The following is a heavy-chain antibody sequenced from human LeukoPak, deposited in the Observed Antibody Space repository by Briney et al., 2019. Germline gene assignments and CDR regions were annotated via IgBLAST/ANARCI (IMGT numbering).Heavy chain of an antibody. V-gene: IGHV4-30-2*01. D-gene: IGHD6-13*01. CDR1: GGSISSGGYS. J-gene: IGHJ4*02. CDR3: ARTGWYSSSWYYFDY. CDR2: IYHSGSS. Sequence: SQTLSLTCAVSGGSISSGGYSWSWIRQPPGKGLEWIGYIYHSGSSYYNPSLKSRVTISVDRSKNQFSLKLSSVTAADTAVYYCARTGWYSSSWYYFDYWGQGTLVTVSS.